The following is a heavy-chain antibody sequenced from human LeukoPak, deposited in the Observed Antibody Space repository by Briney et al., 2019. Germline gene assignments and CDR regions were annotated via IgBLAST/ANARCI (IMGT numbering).Heavy chain of an antibody. Sequence: ASVKVSCKAFGYTFTGYYMHWVRQAPGQGLDGMGWINPNSGGTNYAQKFQGRITMTRDTSISTAYMELSRLRSDDTAVYYCARVGGSGENWFDPWGQGTLVTVSS. CDR3: ARVGGSGENWFDP. CDR1: GYTFTGYY. J-gene: IGHJ5*02. D-gene: IGHD3-10*01. CDR2: INPNSGGT. V-gene: IGHV1-2*02.